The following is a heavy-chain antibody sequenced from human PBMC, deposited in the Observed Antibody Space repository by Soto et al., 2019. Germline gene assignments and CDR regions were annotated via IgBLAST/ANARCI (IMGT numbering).Heavy chain of an antibody. V-gene: IGHV3-30-3*01. CDR2: ISYDGSNK. D-gene: IGHD6-6*01. Sequence: GGSLRLSCAASGFTFNSYPMHWVRQAPGKGLEWEAVISYDGSNKYYVDSVKGRFIISRDNSKNTLYLQMNSLRPEDTAVYYCARVPLYSSSSRDYYYYGMDVWGQGTTVTVSS. CDR1: GFTFNSYP. CDR3: ARVPLYSSSSRDYYYYGMDV. J-gene: IGHJ6*02.